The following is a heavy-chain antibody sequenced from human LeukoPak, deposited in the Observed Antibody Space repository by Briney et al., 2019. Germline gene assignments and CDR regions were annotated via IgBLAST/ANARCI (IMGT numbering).Heavy chain of an antibody. CDR2: IKSKTDGGTT. Sequence: PSETLSLTCTVSGGSISSYYRSWIRQPPGKGLEWVGRIKSKTDGGTTDYAAPVKGRFTISRDDSKNTLYLQMNSLKTEDTAVYYCTAHSGPRVLLWFGELRYFDYWGQGTLVTVSS. CDR1: GGSISSYY. V-gene: IGHV3-15*01. D-gene: IGHD3-10*01. J-gene: IGHJ4*02. CDR3: TAHSGPRVLLWFGELRYFDY.